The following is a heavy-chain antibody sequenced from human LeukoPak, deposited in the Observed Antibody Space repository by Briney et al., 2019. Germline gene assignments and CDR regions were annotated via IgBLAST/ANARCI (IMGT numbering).Heavy chain of an antibody. CDR2: IKPDGGEE. Sequence: GGSLRLSCAASGFTFSNYWMSWVRQAPGKGLEWVANIKPDGGEEYYVDSLKGRITVSRDNARNSLYLQMNSLRVEDTALYYCARDDGSRGDWCWGNLATVTFSS. D-gene: IGHD2-8*02. J-gene: IGHJ6*04. V-gene: IGHV3-7*01. CDR3: ARDDGSRGDWC. CDR1: GFTFSNYW.